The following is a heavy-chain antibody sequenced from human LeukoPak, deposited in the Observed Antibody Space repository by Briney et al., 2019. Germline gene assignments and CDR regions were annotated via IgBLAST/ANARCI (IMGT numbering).Heavy chain of an antibody. Sequence: PGGSLRLSCAASGFTFSSYWMGWVRQAPGKGLEWVANIKQDGSEKYYVDSVKGRFTISRGNAKNSLYLQMNSLRAEDTAVYYCARATGSYYSLGYWGQGTLVTVSS. J-gene: IGHJ4*02. CDR3: ARATGSYYSLGY. V-gene: IGHV3-7*01. CDR2: IKQDGSEK. CDR1: GFTFSSYW. D-gene: IGHD1-26*01.